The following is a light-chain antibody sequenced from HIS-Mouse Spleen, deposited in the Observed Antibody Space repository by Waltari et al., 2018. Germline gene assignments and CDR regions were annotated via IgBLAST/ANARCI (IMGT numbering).Light chain of an antibody. CDR3: YSTDSSGNHRV. Sequence: SYELTQPPSVSVFPVQTARITCPGDALPKKCTYLYQQKSGPAPGLVIYEDSKRPSGIPEGFSGSSPGTMATLTISGAQVEDEADYYCYSTDSSGNHRVFGGGTKLTVL. V-gene: IGLV3-10*01. J-gene: IGLJ2*01. CDR2: EDS. CDR1: ALPKKC.